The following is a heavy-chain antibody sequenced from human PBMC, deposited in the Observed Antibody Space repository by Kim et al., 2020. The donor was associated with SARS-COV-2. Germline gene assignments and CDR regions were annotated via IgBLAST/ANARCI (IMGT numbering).Heavy chain of an antibody. J-gene: IGHJ6*02. CDR3: ARAPDSYGYYYYGMDV. V-gene: IGHV1-18*01. D-gene: IGHD5-18*01. CDR2: ISAYNGNT. Sequence: ASLKVSCKASGYTFTSYGISWVRQAPGQGLEWMGWISAYNGNTKYAQNLQGRVTMTTDTSTSTAYMELSSLRADDTAVYYCARAPDSYGYYYYGMDVWGQGTTVTVSS. CDR1: GYTFTSYG.